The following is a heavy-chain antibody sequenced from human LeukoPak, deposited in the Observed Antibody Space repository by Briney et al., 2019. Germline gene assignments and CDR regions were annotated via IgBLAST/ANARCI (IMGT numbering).Heavy chain of an antibody. CDR3: ARRSTIFGGYYYMDV. V-gene: IGHV3-48*01. CDR1: GFTFSSFS. CDR2: ISSSSGTR. Sequence: PGGSLRLSCAASGFTFSSFSMNWVRQAPGKGLQWVSYISSSSGTRYYADSVQGRFTISRDNAKLYLQMSSLRAEDTAVYYCARRSTIFGGYYYMDVWGKGTKVTVSS. D-gene: IGHD3-3*01. J-gene: IGHJ6*03.